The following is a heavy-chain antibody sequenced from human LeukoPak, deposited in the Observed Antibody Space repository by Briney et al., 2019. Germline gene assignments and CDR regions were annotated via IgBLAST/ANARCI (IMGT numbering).Heavy chain of an antibody. CDR3: ARGGGHGGNYNP. J-gene: IGHJ5*02. CDR1: GGSISSGFYY. CDR2: IYTSGST. Sequence: SETLFLTCTVSGGSISSGFYYWSGIRQPAGKGLEWIGRIYTSGSTNYNPSLKSRISISVDTSKNQFSLKLTSVTAADTAVYYCARGGGHGGNYNPWGQGTLVTVSS. V-gene: IGHV4-61*02. D-gene: IGHD4-23*01.